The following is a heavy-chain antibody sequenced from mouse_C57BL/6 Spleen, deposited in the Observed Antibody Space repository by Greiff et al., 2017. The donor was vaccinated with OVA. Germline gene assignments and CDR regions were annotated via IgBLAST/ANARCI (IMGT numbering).Heavy chain of an antibody. V-gene: IGHV5-4*01. J-gene: IGHJ3*01. Sequence: EVKVVESGGGLVKPGGSLKLSCAASGFTFSSYAMSWVRQTPEKRLEWVATISDGGSYTYYPDNVKGRFTISRDNAKNNLYLQMSHLKSEDTAMYYCARDTTVAPMAYWGQGTLDTVSA. CDR1: GFTFSSYA. D-gene: IGHD1-1*01. CDR2: ISDGGSYT. CDR3: ARDTTVAPMAY.